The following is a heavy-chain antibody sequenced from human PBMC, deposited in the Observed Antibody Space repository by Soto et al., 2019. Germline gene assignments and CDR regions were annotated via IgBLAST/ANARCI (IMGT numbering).Heavy chain of an antibody. CDR3: AALANGQ. J-gene: IGHJ4*02. Sequence: GGSLRLSCAASGFTFSSYWMHWVRQAPGKGLEWVANIKPDGSEIYYVDSVKGRFTISRDNAKNSLYLQMNSLRVEDTAVYHCAALANGQWGQGALVTVSS. CDR2: IKPDGSEI. V-gene: IGHV3-7*01. CDR1: GFTFSSYW. D-gene: IGHD2-8*01.